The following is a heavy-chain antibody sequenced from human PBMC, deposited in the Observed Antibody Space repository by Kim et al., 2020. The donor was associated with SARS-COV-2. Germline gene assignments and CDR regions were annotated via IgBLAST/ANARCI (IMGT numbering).Heavy chain of an antibody. CDR3: YRVGPPDY. CDR2: NNYAT. Sequence: NNYATDYAASVKGRFTISRDDSKNTAYLQMNSLKTDDTAMYYCYRVGPPDYWGQGNLVTVSS. J-gene: IGHJ4*02. D-gene: IGHD1-26*01. V-gene: IGHV3-73*01.